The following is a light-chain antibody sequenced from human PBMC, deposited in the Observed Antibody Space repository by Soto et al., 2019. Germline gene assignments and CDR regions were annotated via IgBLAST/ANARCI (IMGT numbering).Light chain of an antibody. CDR1: QSVRTY. CDR2: DAS. J-gene: IGKJ5*01. CDR3: QQRTNWPSST. Sequence: EVVLTQSPATLSLSPGERATLSCRASQSVRTYLAWYQQKPGQVPRLLIHDASSRATGIPDRFSGSGSGTEFTLTISSLGPEDFVVYYCQQRTNWPSSTFGQGTRLEI. V-gene: IGKV3-11*01.